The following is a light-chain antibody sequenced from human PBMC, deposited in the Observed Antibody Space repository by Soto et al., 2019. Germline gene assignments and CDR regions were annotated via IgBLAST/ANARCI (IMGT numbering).Light chain of an antibody. V-gene: IGKV1-5*03. CDR1: QSISSW. CDR3: QQYNVYSPT. CDR2: MAS. J-gene: IGKJ1*01. Sequence: DSQMTQSPSTLSGSRGDRVTITCRASQSISSWLAWYQQKPGKAPNLLIYMASTLESGVPSRFSGSGSGTEFTLTITSLQPDDFATYYCQQYNVYSPTFGQGTKVDIK.